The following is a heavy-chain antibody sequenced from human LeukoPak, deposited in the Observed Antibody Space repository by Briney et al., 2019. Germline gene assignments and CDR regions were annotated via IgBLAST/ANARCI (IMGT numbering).Heavy chain of an antibody. Sequence: ASVKVSCKASGYTFTSYYMHWVRQAPGQGLEWMGIINPSGGSTIYAEKFQGRATMTRDTSTSTVYMELSSLRFEDTAVYYCARGYNWNDPGDYWGQGTLVTVSS. J-gene: IGHJ4*02. CDR2: INPSGGST. CDR3: ARGYNWNDPGDY. V-gene: IGHV1-46*01. D-gene: IGHD1-1*01. CDR1: GYTFTSYY.